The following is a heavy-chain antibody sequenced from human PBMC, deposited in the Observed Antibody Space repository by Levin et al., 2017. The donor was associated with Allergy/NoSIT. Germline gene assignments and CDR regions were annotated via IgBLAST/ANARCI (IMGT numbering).Heavy chain of an antibody. CDR2: IYYSGST. J-gene: IGHJ6*03. CDR1: GGSISSYY. Sequence: PSETLSLTCTVSGGSISSYYWTWIRQPPGKGLEWIGYIYYSGSTNYNPSLKSRVTFSVDTSKNQFSLKLTSVTAADTAIYYCARQYYYYMDVWGKGTTVTVSS. CDR3: ARQYYYYMDV. V-gene: IGHV4-59*08.